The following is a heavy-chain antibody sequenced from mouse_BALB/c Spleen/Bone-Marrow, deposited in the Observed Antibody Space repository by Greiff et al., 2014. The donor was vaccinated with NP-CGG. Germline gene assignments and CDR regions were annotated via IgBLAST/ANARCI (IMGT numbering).Heavy chain of an antibody. V-gene: IGHV1S81*02. CDR2: INPSNGRP. J-gene: IGHJ4*01. Sequence: SGAELVKPGASVKLSCKASGFTFTSYWMHWVKQRPGQGLEWIGEINPSNGRPNYNGKFKYKATLTVDKSSSTAYMHLSSLRSEDSAVYYCARTIATLYYAMDYWGQGTSVTVSS. CDR1: GFTFTSYW. CDR3: ARTIATLYYAMDY.